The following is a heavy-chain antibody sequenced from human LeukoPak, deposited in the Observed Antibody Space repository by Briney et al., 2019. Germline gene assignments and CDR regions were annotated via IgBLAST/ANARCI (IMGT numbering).Heavy chain of an antibody. J-gene: IGHJ4*02. Sequence: GGSLRLSCAASGFTFSSYAMSWVRQAPGKGLGWVSAINPTGGSTYYADSVKGRFTISRDNSKNTLYLQMNSLRAEDTAVYFCASAGSHSYFDSWGPGTLVTVSS. D-gene: IGHD6-13*01. CDR3: ASAGSHSYFDS. V-gene: IGHV3-23*01. CDR2: INPTGGST. CDR1: GFTFSSYA.